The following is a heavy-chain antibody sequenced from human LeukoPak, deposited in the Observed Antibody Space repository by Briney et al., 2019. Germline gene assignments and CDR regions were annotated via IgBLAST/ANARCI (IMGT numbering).Heavy chain of an antibody. CDR3: ARDQTGFCNGSSCLGSTFDY. CDR1: GFILSGYN. J-gene: IGHJ4*02. CDR2: ISYDGSNK. Sequence: PGGSLRLSCAASGFILSGYNMHWVRQAPGKGLEWVAVISYDGSNKYYADSVKGRFTISRDNSKNTLYLQMNSLRAEDTAVYYCARDQTGFCNGSSCLGSTFDYWGQGTLVTVSS. D-gene: IGHD2-15*01. V-gene: IGHV3-30*04.